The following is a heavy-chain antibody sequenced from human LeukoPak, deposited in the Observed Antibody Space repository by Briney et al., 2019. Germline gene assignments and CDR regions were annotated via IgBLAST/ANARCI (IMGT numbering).Heavy chain of an antibody. D-gene: IGHD3-3*02. Sequence: GGSLRLSCAASGFTFSYYWMSWVRQAPGKGLEWVSSISSSSSYIYYADSVKGRFTISRDNAKNSLYLQMNSLRAEDTAVYYCAREIASAFDIWGQGTMVTVSS. CDR2: ISSSSSYI. V-gene: IGHV3-21*01. CDR3: AREIASAFDI. J-gene: IGHJ3*02. CDR1: GFTFSYYW.